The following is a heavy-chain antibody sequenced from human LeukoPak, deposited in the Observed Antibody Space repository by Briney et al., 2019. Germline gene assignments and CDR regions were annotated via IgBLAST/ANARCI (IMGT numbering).Heavy chain of an antibody. J-gene: IGHJ5*02. CDR1: GYTFTSYG. CDR2: ISAYNGNT. V-gene: IGHV1-18*01. Sequence: GASVKVSCKASGYTFTSYGISWVRQAPGQGLEWMGWISAYNGNTNYAQKLQGRVTMTTDTSTSTAYMELRSLRSDDTAVCYCARDREEFNCGGDCYSSGWFDPWGQGTLVTVSS. CDR3: ARDREEFNCGGDCYSSGWFDP. D-gene: IGHD2-21*01.